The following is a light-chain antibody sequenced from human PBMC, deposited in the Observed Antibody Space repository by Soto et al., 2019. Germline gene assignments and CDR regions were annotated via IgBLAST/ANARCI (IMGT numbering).Light chain of an antibody. CDR3: QHHYSTPPA. CDR1: QSVLYSSNNKNY. J-gene: IGKJ4*02. CDR2: WAS. V-gene: IGKV4-1*01. Sequence: DIVMTQSPDSLAVSLGEGATINCTSSQSVLYSSNNKNYLTWYQQKPGQPPKLLIYWASTRQSGVPDRFSGSGSGTDFTLTISSLQAEDVAVYYCQHHYSTPPAFGGGTKVEIK.